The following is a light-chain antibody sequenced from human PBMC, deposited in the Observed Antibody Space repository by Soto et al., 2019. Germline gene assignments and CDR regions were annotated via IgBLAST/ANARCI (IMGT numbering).Light chain of an antibody. J-gene: IGKJ5*01. Sequence: EIVLTQSPGTLSLSPGERATLSCRASQSVSNNYLAWYQQKPGQAPRLLIYGASNRATGIPDRFSGSGSGTDFTLTISRLEPEDFAVYYCQHYGGSPPITFGQGTRLEI. V-gene: IGKV3-20*01. CDR1: QSVSNNY. CDR2: GAS. CDR3: QHYGGSPPIT.